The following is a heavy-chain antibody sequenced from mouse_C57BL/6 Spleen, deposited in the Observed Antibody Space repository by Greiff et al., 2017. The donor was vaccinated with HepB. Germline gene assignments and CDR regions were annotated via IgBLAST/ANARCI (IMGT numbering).Heavy chain of an antibody. Sequence: EVKLVESGGGLVKPGGSLKLSCAASGFTFSDYGMHWVRQAPEKGLEWVAYISSGSSTIYYADTVKGRFTITRDNAKNTLFLQMTSLRSEDTAMYYCARREIITTAYYAMDYWGQGTSVTVSS. V-gene: IGHV5-17*01. D-gene: IGHD1-1*01. CDR2: ISSGSSTI. CDR3: ARREIITTAYYAMDY. CDR1: GFTFSDYG. J-gene: IGHJ4*01.